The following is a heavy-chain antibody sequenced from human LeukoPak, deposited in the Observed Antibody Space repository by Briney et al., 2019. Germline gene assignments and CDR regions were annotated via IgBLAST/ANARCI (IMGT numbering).Heavy chain of an antibody. J-gene: IGHJ4*02. V-gene: IGHV4-39*01. Sequence: SETLSLTCTVSGGSISSSSYYWGWIRQPPGKGLEWIGTLYYSGNTYYNPSLKSRVTLSVDTSKNQFSLKLTSVTAADTAVYYCARPGDGYNLGYWGQGTLVTVSS. CDR2: LYYSGNT. D-gene: IGHD5-24*01. CDR1: GGSISSSSYY. CDR3: ARPGDGYNLGY.